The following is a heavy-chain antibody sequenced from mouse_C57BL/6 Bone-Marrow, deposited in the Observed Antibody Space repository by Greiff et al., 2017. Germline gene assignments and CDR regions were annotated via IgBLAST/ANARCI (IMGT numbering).Heavy chain of an antibody. J-gene: IGHJ1*03. V-gene: IGHV2-9-1*01. CDR1: GFSLTSYA. CDR2: IWTGGGT. CDR3: ARNSFFYYGSSPWYFDV. D-gene: IGHD1-1*01. Sequence: VQVVESGPGLVAPSQSLSITCTVSGFSLTSYAISWVRQPPGKGLEWLGVIWTGGGTNYNSALKSRLSISKDNSKSQVFLKMNSLQTDDTARYYCARNSFFYYGSSPWYFDVWGTGTTVTVSS.